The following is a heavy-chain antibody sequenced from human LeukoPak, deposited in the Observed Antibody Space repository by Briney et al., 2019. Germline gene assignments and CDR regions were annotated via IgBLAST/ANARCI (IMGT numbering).Heavy chain of an antibody. CDR2: IYTSGST. V-gene: IGHV4-4*07. J-gene: IGHJ5*02. CDR3: ARDPDYDFWSGPGNWFDP. Sequence: PSETLSLTCAVYGGSFSGYYWSWIRQPAGKGLEWIGRIYTSGSTNYNPSLKSRVTMSVDTSKNQFSLKLSSVTAADTAVYYCARDPDYDFWSGPGNWFDPWGQGTLVTVSS. CDR1: GGSFSGYY. D-gene: IGHD3-3*01.